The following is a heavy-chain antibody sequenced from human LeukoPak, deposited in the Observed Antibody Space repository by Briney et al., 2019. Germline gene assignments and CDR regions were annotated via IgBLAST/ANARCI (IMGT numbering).Heavy chain of an antibody. CDR3: ARDLMIRDCSSTSCQVPRGY. CDR2: INPNSGGT. J-gene: IGHJ4*02. V-gene: IGHV1-2*02. Sequence: ASVTVSFKSSGYTFTGYYMHWVRQAPGQGLEWMGWINPNSGGTNYAQKFQGRVTMTRDTSISTAYMELSRLRSDDTAVYYCARDLMIRDCSSTSCQVPRGYWGQGTLVTVSS. CDR1: GYTFTGYY. D-gene: IGHD2-2*01.